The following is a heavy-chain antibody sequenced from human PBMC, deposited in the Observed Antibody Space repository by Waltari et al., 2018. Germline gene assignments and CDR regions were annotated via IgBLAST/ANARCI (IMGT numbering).Heavy chain of an antibody. CDR2: IYYSGST. CDR3: ANTKRGGYYFDY. J-gene: IGHJ4*02. Sequence: QLQLQESGPGLVKPSETLSLTCTVSGGSISSSSYYWGWIRQPPGKGLEWIGSIYYSGSTYYNPSLKSRVTISVDTSKNQFSLKLSSVTAADTAVYYCANTKRGGYYFDYWGQGTLVTVSS. D-gene: IGHD3-16*01. CDR1: GGSISSSSYY. V-gene: IGHV4-39*01.